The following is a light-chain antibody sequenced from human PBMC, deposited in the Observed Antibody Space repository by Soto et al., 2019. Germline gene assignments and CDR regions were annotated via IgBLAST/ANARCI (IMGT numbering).Light chain of an antibody. CDR1: SSNIGASYE. CDR2: GNN. V-gene: IGLV1-40*01. CDR3: QSYDSSLSGYV. Sequence: QSVLTQPPSVSGAPGQRVTISCTGSSSNIGASYEVHWYQQLPGRAPKLLIYGNNNRPSRVPDRFSGSKSGTSGSLAITGLQAEDEADDYCQSYDSSLSGYVFGTGTKLTVL. J-gene: IGLJ1*01.